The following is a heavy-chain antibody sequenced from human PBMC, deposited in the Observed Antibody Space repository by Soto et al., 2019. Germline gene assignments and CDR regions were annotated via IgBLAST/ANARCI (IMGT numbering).Heavy chain of an antibody. CDR2: IYHSGST. D-gene: IGHD6-13*01. Sequence: QVQLQESGPGLVKPSGTLSLTCAVSGGSISSSNWWSWVRQPPGKGLEWIGEIYHSGSTNYNPSLNRQLTISVDKSKHQFSLKLSAVTAADTAVYYCARDGAAAGGRDYWGQGTLVTVSS. J-gene: IGHJ4*02. CDR3: ARDGAAAGGRDY. V-gene: IGHV4-4*02. CDR1: GGSISSSNW.